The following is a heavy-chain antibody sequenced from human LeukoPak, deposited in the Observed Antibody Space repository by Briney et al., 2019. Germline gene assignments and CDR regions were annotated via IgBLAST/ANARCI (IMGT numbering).Heavy chain of an antibody. V-gene: IGHV4-4*07. CDR1: GAPINNYY. J-gene: IGHJ4*02. CDR2: VYTSGST. CDR3: AGRDY. Sequence: SETLSLTCTVSGAPINNYYWSWIRQPAGKGLEWIGRVYTSGSTNYNPSFRSRVTMSVDKSKNQLSLKLTSVTAADTAVYYCAGRDYWGQGTLVTDSS.